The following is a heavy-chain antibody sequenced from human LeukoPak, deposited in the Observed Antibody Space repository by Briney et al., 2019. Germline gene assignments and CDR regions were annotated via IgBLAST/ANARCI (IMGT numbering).Heavy chain of an antibody. D-gene: IGHD6-13*01. Sequence: GGSLRLSCAASGFTFRTYWMSWVRQAPGKGLEWVASIKRDASEKYYVDSVKGRFTISRDNAKNPLYLQMNSLRAEDTAVYNCVREASGGTKGVSGTFDIWGQGTMVTVSS. CDR2: IKRDASEK. J-gene: IGHJ3*02. V-gene: IGHV3-7*01. CDR3: VREASGGTKGVSGTFDI. CDR1: GFTFRTYW.